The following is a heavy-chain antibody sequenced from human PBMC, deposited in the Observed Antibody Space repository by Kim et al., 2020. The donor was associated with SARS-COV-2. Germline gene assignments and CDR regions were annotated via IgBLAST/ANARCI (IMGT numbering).Heavy chain of an antibody. D-gene: IGHD5-18*01. Sequence: ATSYDASGKGRFTISRDDSKNTAYLQMNSLKTEDTAMYYCISVDTTMLRDWGQGTLVTVSS. J-gene: IGHJ4*02. V-gene: IGHV3-73*01. CDR3: ISVDTTMLRD. CDR2: AT.